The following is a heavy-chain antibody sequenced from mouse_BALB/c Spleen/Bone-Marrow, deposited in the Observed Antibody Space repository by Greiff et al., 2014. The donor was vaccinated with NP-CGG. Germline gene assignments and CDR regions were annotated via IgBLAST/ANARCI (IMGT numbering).Heavy chain of an antibody. CDR3: ARFGNYEGFGY. J-gene: IGHJ3*01. V-gene: IGHV1S126*01. D-gene: IGHD2-1*01. CDR1: GYSFTNYW. Sequence: QVQLKESGAELVRPGASVKLSCKASGYSFTNYWMNWVKQRPGQGLEWIGMIHPSDSETRINQKFKDKATLTVDKSSSTAYMQVSSPTSEDSAVYYCARFGNYEGFGYWGQGTLVTVSA. CDR2: IHPSDSET.